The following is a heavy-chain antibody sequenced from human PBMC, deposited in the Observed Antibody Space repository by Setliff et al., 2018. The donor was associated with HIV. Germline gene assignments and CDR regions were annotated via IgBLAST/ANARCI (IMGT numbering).Heavy chain of an antibody. CDR1: GGSFSGNY. D-gene: IGHD2-15*01. CDR2: INHSGST. V-gene: IGHV4-34*01. J-gene: IGHJ6*03. Sequence: SETLSLTCAVYGGSFSGNYWSWIRQPPGKGLEWIGEINHSGSTNYNPSLKSRVIISVDLSKNQFSLKPSSVTAADTAVYYCARGPGGWQRDYYYYMDVWGKGTTVTV. CDR3: ARGPGGWQRDYYYYMDV.